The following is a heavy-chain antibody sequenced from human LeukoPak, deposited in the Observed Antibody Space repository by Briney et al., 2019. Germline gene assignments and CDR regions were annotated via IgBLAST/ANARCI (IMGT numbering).Heavy chain of an antibody. D-gene: IGHD2-8*01. J-gene: IGHJ6*03. CDR1: GFTFSHAW. V-gene: IGHV3-23*01. CDR3: ARDRSYCTNGVCYYYYYYYMDV. Sequence: GGSLRLSCAVSGFTFSHAWMSWVRQAPGKGLEWVSAISGSGVTTYYADSVKGRFTISRDNSKSTLYLQMNSLRAEDTAVYYCARDRSYCTNGVCYYYYYYYMDVWGKGTTVTVSS. CDR2: ISGSGVTT.